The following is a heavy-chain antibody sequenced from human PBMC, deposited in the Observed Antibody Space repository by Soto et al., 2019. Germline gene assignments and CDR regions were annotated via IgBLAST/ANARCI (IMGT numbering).Heavy chain of an antibody. CDR1: GGSISSGDYY. D-gene: IGHD3-22*01. CDR2: IYYSGST. Sequence: PSETLSLTCTVSGGSISSGDYYWSWIRQPPGKGLEWIGYIYYSGSTYYNPSLKSRVTISVDTPKNQFSLKLSSVIAADTAVYYCARVRDDSSGYFNWFDPWGQGTLVTV. V-gene: IGHV4-30-4*01. CDR3: ARVRDDSSGYFNWFDP. J-gene: IGHJ5*02.